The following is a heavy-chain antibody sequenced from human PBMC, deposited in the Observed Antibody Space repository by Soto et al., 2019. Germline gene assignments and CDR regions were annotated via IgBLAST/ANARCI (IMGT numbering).Heavy chain of an antibody. D-gene: IGHD6-19*01. CDR3: ARAVGIAVTGLDL. CDR1: GYNFKNYA. V-gene: IGHV1-3*04. Sequence: QVQLVQSGAEVQKPGASVKISCEASGYNFKNYALHWVRQAPGQSLEWVGWINTGNGNRRYSERFQDRVTISRDTSASTAYMLLTNLRSDDTAIYYCARAVGIAVTGLDLWGPGTLVTVS. J-gene: IGHJ5*02. CDR2: INTGNGNR.